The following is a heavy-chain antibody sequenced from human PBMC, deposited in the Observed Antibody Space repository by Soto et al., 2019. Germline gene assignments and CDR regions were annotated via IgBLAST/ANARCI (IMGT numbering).Heavy chain of an antibody. D-gene: IGHD6-19*01. J-gene: IGHJ4*02. CDR1: GFTFSSYE. Sequence: PGGSLRLSCAASGFTFSSYEMNWVRQAPGKGLEWVSYISSSGSTIYYADSVKGRFTISRDNAKNSLYLQMNSLRAEDTAVYYCARDSPPYSSGWSPFDYWGQGTLVTVSS. CDR2: ISSSGSTI. V-gene: IGHV3-48*03. CDR3: ARDSPPYSSGWSPFDY.